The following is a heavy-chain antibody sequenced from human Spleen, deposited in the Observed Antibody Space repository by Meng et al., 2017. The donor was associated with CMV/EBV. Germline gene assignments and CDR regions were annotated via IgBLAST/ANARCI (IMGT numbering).Heavy chain of an antibody. CDR3: ARRAGVTTYGVVTRRDGFDI. Sequence: SETLSLTCSVSGFSISSGYYWGWIRQPPGKGLQWIGSIFHTGSAYATSSLKSRVTISVDTSKKQLSLQLTSVTAADTAVYYCARRAGVTTYGVVTRRDGFDIWGQGTLVTVSS. V-gene: IGHV4-38-2*01. D-gene: IGHD3-3*01. J-gene: IGHJ3*02. CDR2: IFHTGSA. CDR1: GFSISSGYY.